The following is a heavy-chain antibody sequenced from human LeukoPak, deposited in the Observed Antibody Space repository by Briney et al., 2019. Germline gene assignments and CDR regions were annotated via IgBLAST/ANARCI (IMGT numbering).Heavy chain of an antibody. CDR3: ARGQDYYGSGSYSLLY. J-gene: IGHJ4*02. V-gene: IGHV4-34*01. Sequence: PSETLSLTCAVYGGSFSGYYWSWIRQPPGKGLEWIGEINHSGSTNYNPSLKSRVTISVDTSKNQFSLKLSSVTAADTAVYYCARGQDYYGSGSYSLLYWGRGTLVTASS. D-gene: IGHD3-10*01. CDR2: INHSGST. CDR1: GGSFSGYY.